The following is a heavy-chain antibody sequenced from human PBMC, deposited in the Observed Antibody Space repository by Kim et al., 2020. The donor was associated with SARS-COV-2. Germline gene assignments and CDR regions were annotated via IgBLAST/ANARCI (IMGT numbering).Heavy chain of an antibody. J-gene: IGHJ1*01. Sequence: ASVKVSCKTSGHIFTSYSIHWVRQAPGQGLEWMGCIDCGNGNTIYSQKFQGRVTFTTDTSASTAYMELSCLRSEDTAVYYCLRGLYFDDWDQDSVITVSS. CDR3: LRGLYFDD. D-gene: IGHD3-3*01. CDR1: GHIFTSYS. V-gene: IGHV1-3*01. CDR2: IDCGNGNT.